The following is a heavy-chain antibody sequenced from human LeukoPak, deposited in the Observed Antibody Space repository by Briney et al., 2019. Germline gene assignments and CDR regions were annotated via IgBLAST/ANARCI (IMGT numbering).Heavy chain of an antibody. CDR1: GFTFIDYA. Sequence: GGSLRLSCAASGFTFIDYAITWVRQAPGKGLEWVSTIRYGADSAYYADSVKGRFTISRDNSKNTVYLQMNSLRVDDTAVYYCAKGLTTHDYCGQGTLVTVSS. V-gene: IGHV3-23*01. J-gene: IGHJ4*02. CDR3: AKGLTTHDY. D-gene: IGHD4-11*01. CDR2: IRYGADSA.